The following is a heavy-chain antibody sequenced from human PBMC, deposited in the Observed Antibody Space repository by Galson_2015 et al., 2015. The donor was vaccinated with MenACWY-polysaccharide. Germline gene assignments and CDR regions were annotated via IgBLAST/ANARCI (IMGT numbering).Heavy chain of an antibody. V-gene: IGHV3-23*01. J-gene: IGHJ4*02. CDR1: GFTFSSYA. CDR3: AKADDFWSGYYKFDY. CDR2: ISGSGGST. D-gene: IGHD3-3*01. Sequence: SLRLSCAASGFTFSSYAMSWVRQAPGKGLEWVSAISGSGGSTCYADSVKGRFTISRDNSKNTLYLQMNSLRAEDTAVYYCAKADDFWSGYYKFDYWGQGTLVTVSS.